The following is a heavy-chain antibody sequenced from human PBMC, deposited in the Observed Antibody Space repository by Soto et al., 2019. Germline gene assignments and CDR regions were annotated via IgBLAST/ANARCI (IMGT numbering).Heavy chain of an antibody. V-gene: IGHV3-48*03. J-gene: IGHJ4*02. CDR3: ATTVTTVDY. D-gene: IGHD4-17*01. Sequence: GWSLRLSCSAPVFSFSGYGMNWVRQAPGKGLEWISYISSSGSLIYYADSLKGRFTISRDNAKNSLYLQMNSLRAEDTAVYYCATTVTTVDYWGQGTLVTVSS. CDR2: ISSSGSLI. CDR1: VFSFSGYG.